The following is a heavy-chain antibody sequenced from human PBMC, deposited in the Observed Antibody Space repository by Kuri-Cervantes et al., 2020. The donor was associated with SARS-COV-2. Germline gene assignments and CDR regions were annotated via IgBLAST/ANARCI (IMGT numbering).Heavy chain of an antibody. D-gene: IGHD6-13*01. V-gene: IGHV3-30*07. J-gene: IGHJ4*02. Sequence: GGSLRLSCAASGFTFSSYAMHWVRQAPGKGLEWVAVISYDGSNKYYADSVKGRFTISRDNSKNTLYLQMNSLRAEDTAVYYCGGIAEAEWGQGPLVTVSS. CDR3: GGIAEAE. CDR2: ISYDGSNK. CDR1: GFTFSSYA.